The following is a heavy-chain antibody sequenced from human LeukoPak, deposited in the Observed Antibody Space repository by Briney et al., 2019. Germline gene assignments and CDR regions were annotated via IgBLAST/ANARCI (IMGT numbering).Heavy chain of an antibody. CDR3: AREMAAAGHQRYHYYYYMDV. V-gene: IGHV1-8*01. D-gene: IGHD6-13*01. CDR2: MNPNSGNT. J-gene: IGHJ6*03. CDR1: GYTFTSYD. Sequence: GASVKVSCKASGYTFTSYDINWVRRATGQGLEWMGWMNPNSGNTGYAQKFQGRVTMTRNTSISTAYMELSSLRSEDTAVYYCAREMAAAGHQRYHYYYYMDVWGKGTTVTVSS.